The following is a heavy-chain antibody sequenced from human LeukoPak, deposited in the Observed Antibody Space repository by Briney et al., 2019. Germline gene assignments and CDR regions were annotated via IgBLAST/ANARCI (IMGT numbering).Heavy chain of an antibody. Sequence: GGSLRLSCAASGFTFSHHGMNWVRQAPGKGLEWVSGVGPSGARTYYADSVKGRFTVSRDNSKSTLYLQMNSLRAEDTAMYYCARGIAMTTLNALDIWGQGTMVTVSS. CDR3: ARGIAMTTLNALDI. CDR1: GFTFSHHG. J-gene: IGHJ3*02. V-gene: IGHV3-23*01. D-gene: IGHD1-1*01. CDR2: VGPSGART.